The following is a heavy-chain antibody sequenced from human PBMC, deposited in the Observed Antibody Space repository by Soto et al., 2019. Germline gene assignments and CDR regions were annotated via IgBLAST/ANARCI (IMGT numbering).Heavy chain of an antibody. CDR2: IYYSGST. Sequence: SETLSLTCTVSGGSISSGGYYWSWIRQHPGKGLEWIGYIYYSGSTYYNPSLKSRVTISVDTSKNQFSLKLSSVTAADTAVYYCARVGFGSYYFEYWGQGTLVTVSS. V-gene: IGHV4-31*03. CDR3: ARVGFGSYYFEY. CDR1: GGSISSGGYY. D-gene: IGHD3-10*01. J-gene: IGHJ4*02.